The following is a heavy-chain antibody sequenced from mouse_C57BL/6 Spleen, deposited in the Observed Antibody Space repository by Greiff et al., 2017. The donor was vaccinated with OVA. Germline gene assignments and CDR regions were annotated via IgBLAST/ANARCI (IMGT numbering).Heavy chain of an antibody. CDR2: IHPNSGST. V-gene: IGHV1-64*01. Sequence: VQLQQSGAELVKPGASVKLSCKASGYTFTSYWLHWVKQRPGQGLEWIGMIHPNSGSTNYNEKFKGKATLTADKSSSTAYMQLSSLTSEVSAVYSCARSLCVLREDYYFDVWGTGTPVTVSS. CDR1: GYTFTSYW. CDR3: ARSLCVLREDYYFDV. J-gene: IGHJ1*03. D-gene: IGHD1-1*01.